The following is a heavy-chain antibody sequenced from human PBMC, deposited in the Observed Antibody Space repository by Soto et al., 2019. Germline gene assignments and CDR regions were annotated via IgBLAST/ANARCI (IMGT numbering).Heavy chain of an antibody. CDR1: GGTFSNYA. CDR3: ARRRDGYNSAFYI. Sequence: SVKVSCKASGGTFSNYASNWVRQAPGLGLEWMGQVTPKLATAKHAQKFQGRVTITADESASTAYMYVSSLRSEDTAVYFCARRRDGYNSAFYIWGQGTLVTVSS. J-gene: IGHJ3*02. D-gene: IGHD5-12*01. CDR2: VTPKLATA. V-gene: IGHV1-69*13.